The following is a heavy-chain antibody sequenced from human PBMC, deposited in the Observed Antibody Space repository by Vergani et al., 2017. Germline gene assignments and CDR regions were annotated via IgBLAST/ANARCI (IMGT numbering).Heavy chain of an antibody. CDR1: GFTFSSYA. D-gene: IGHD6-19*01. CDR3: AKRARQWLTTYYYYYYMDV. Sequence: EVQLLESGGGLVQPGGSLRLSCAASGFTFSSYAMSWVRQAPGKGLEWVSAISGSGGSTYYADSVKGRLTIFRDNSKNTLYLQMNSLRAEDTAVYYCAKRARQWLTTYYYYYYMDVWGKGTTVTVSS. J-gene: IGHJ6*03. CDR2: ISGSGGST. V-gene: IGHV3-23*01.